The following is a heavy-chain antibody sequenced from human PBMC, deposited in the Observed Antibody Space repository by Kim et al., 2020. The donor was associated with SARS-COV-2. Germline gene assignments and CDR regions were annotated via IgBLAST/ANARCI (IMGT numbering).Heavy chain of an antibody. J-gene: IGHJ5*01. V-gene: IGHV3-23*01. CDR2: ISGSGDSGDST. CDR3: ATGGWLAS. D-gene: IGHD3-10*01. CDR1: GFTLRNND. Sequence: GGSLILSCAASGFTLRNNDMSWARQTPGKGLEWVSTISGSGDSGDSTNYADSVKGRFTISRDNSKNTLYLQMNSLKAEDTAIYYCATGGWLASWGQGTLVTVSS.